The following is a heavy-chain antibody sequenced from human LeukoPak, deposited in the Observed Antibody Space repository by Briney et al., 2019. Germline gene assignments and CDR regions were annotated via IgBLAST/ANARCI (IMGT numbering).Heavy chain of an antibody. CDR3: ARDLDY. CDR2: IKEDGRQK. Sequence: GGSLRLSCAASGFTFSNAWMSWVRQAPGKGLEWVANIKEDGRQKFYVDSVKGRFSISRDNAKNSLYLQMDSLRAEDTAVYYCARDLDYWGQGTPVTVSS. V-gene: IGHV3-7*04. J-gene: IGHJ4*02. CDR1: GFTFSNAW.